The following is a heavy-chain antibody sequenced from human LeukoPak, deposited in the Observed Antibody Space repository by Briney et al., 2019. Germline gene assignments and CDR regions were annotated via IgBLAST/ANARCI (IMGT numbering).Heavy chain of an antibody. CDR2: IIPIFGTA. CDR1: GGTFSSYA. J-gene: IGHJ5*02. CDR3: ARRPPYGDETWFDP. Sequence: GASVKVSCKASGGTFSSYAISWVRQAPGQGLEWMGGIIPIFGTANYAQKFQGRVTITTDESTSTAYMELSSLRSEDTAVYYCARRPPYGDETWFDPWGQGTLVTVSS. D-gene: IGHD4-17*01. V-gene: IGHV1-69*05.